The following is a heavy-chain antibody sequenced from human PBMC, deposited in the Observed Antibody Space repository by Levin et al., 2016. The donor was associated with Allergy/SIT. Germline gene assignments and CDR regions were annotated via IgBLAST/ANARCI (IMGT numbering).Heavy chain of an antibody. V-gene: IGHV4-59*01. D-gene: IGHD6-19*01. CDR2: VDFRGHS. J-gene: IGHJ3*01. Sequence: WIRQPPGKGLEWIGYVDFRGHSIRNLSLSSRVSLSIDTSKNQFSLKLDYVTAADSAVYYCVKETWLGQSRDNSGRPVGAFDLWGQGTMVTVSS. CDR3: VKETWLGQSRDNSGRPVGAFDL.